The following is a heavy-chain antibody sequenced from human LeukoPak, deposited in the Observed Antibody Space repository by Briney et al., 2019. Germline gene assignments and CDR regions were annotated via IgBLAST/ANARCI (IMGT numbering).Heavy chain of an antibody. D-gene: IGHD5-24*01. V-gene: IGHV4-59*01. Sequence: SETLSLTCTVSGGSISGYYWSWIRQPPGKGLEWIGYIYYSGSTNYNPSLKSRVTISVDTSKNQFSLKLSSVTAADTAVYYCARLEMATTYGAFDYWGQGTLVTVSS. J-gene: IGHJ4*02. CDR3: ARLEMATTYGAFDY. CDR1: GGSISGYY. CDR2: IYYSGST.